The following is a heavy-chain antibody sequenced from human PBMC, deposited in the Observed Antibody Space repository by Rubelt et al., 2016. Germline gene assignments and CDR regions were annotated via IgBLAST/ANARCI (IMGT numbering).Heavy chain of an antibody. J-gene: IGHJ6*02. CDR2: ISAYNGNT. CDR3: AREGVKGSRKDGMDV. D-gene: IGHD2-8*01. CDR1: GYTLTELS. Sequence: QVQLVQSGAEVKKPGASVKVSCKVSGYTLTELSMHWVRQAPGKGLEWMGWISAYNGNTNYAQKLQGRVTMTTDTSTRTAYMGLRSLRSDDTAVYYCAREGVKGSRKDGMDVWGQGTTVTVSS. V-gene: IGHV1-18*01.